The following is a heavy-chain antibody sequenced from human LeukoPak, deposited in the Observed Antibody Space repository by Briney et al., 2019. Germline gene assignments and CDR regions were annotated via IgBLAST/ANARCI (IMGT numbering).Heavy chain of an antibody. D-gene: IGHD6-13*01. V-gene: IGHV3-23*01. J-gene: IGHJ4*02. CDR1: GFTFSSYA. Sequence: GGSRRLSCAASGFTFSSYAMSWVRQAPGKGLEWVSAISGSGGSTYYADSVKGRFTISRDNSKNTLYLQMNSLRAEDTAVYYCAKATSSWYALDYWGQGTLVTVSS. CDR3: AKATSSWYALDY. CDR2: ISGSGGST.